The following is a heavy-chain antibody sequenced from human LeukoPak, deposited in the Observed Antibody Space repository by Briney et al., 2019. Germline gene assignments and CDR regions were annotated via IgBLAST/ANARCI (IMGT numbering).Heavy chain of an antibody. J-gene: IGHJ5*02. CDR3: ARVDPVGHWFDP. CDR2: IIPIFGTA. Sequence: GASVKVSCKASGGTFSSYAISWVRQAPGQGLEWMGGIIPIFGTANYAQKFQGRVTITTDESTSTAYMELSSLRSEDTAVYYCARVDPVGHWFDPSGQGTLVTVYS. CDR1: GGTFSSYA. V-gene: IGHV1-69*05.